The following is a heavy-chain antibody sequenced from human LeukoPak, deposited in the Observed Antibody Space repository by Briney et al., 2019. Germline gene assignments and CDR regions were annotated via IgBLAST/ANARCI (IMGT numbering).Heavy chain of an antibody. CDR3: ARVAAAGYPFDY. Sequence: ASVKVSCKVSGYTLTELSMHWVRQAPGKGLEWMGGSDPEDGETIYAQKFQGRVTMTEDTSTDTAYMELSSLRSEDTAVYYCARVAAAGYPFDYWGQGTLVTVSS. V-gene: IGHV1-24*01. J-gene: IGHJ4*02. CDR1: GYTLTELS. CDR2: SDPEDGET. D-gene: IGHD6-13*01.